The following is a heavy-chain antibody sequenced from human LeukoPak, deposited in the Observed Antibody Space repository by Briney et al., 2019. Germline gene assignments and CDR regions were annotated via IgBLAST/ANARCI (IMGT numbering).Heavy chain of an antibody. V-gene: IGHV1-69*05. CDR1: GGTFSSYA. J-gene: IGHJ3*02. Sequence: GASVKVSCKASGGTFSSYAISWVRQAPGQGLEWMGGIIPIFGTANYAQKFQGRVTITTDESTSTAYMELSSLRSEDTAVYYCARSVDYYDSSGYYFGAFDIWGQGTMVTVSS. CDR3: ARSVDYYDSSGYYFGAFDI. CDR2: IIPIFGTA. D-gene: IGHD3-22*01.